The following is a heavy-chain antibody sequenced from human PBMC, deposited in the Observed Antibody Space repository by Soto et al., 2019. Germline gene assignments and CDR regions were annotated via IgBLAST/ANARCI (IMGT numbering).Heavy chain of an antibody. CDR3: ARIPMDTSMSYWLDH. V-gene: IGHV4-61*08. CDR2: IYYSGNT. Sequence: SETLSLTCTVSGGSVSRGDYYWSWIRQPPGKGLEWAGYIYYSGNTNYNPSLKSRVIISVDTSKNLFSLKLTSVTAADTAVYYCARIPMDTSMSYWLDHWGQGTLVTVSS. J-gene: IGHJ5*02. CDR1: GGSVSRGDYY. D-gene: IGHD5-18*01.